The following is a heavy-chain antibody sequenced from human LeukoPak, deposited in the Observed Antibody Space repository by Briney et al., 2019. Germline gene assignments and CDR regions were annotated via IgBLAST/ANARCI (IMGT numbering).Heavy chain of an antibody. J-gene: IGHJ5*02. CDR3: ASIRRMVRGSGFDP. CDR2: INSSGGST. V-gene: IGHV1-46*01. Sequence: GASVKVSCKASGYTFTNYYIHWVRQAPGQGLEWMGIINSSGGSTTYAQKFQGRVTMTRDTSTSTVYMELSSLRSEDTAVYYCASIRRMVRGSGFDPWGQGTLVTVSS. CDR1: GYTFTNYY. D-gene: IGHD3-10*01.